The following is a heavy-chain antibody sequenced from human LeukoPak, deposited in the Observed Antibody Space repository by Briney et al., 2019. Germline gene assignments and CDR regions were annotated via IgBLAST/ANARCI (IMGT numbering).Heavy chain of an antibody. V-gene: IGHV1-2*06. CDR2: INPNSGGT. D-gene: IGHD4-17*01. CDR3: AREGHYGDFDY. J-gene: IGHJ4*02. CDR1: GYSFTDYY. Sequence: GASVKVSCKASGYSFTDYYMHWVRQAPGQGLEWMGRINPNSGGTNYAQKFQGRVTMTRDTSISTAYMGLSRLRSDDTAVYYCAREGHYGDFDYWGQGTLVTVSS.